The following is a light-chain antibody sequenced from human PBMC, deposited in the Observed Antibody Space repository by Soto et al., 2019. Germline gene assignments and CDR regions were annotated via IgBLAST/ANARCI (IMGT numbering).Light chain of an antibody. CDR3: EQADTFPYS. V-gene: IGKV1-12*01. CDR2: AAT. CDR1: KNIGRW. J-gene: IGKJ2*01. Sequence: DTQVTQSPSSVSASVGDTVTITCRTSKNIGRWLAWYQQKPMEAPKLLISAATQLQSGVSSRFRGGGSETEFTLTINSLQPEDFAVYYCEQADTFPYSFGQGTKVDI.